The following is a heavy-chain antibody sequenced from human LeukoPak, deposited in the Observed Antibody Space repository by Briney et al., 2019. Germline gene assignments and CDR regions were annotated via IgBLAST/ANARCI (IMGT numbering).Heavy chain of an antibody. J-gene: IGHJ6*03. CDR1: RGPVTNYV. CDR2: VIPFFCGA. D-gene: IGHD6-6*01. CDR3: ARVPIEVPSIAARPRYYYYMDV. Sequence: GEVFCQASRGPVTNYVIIWGGRAPGQRGGGLGGVIPFFCGANYAQKFQGRVTITADKSTSTAYMELSSLRSEDTAVYYCARVPIEVPSIAARPRYYYYMDVWGKGTTVTVSS. V-gene: IGHV1-69*06.